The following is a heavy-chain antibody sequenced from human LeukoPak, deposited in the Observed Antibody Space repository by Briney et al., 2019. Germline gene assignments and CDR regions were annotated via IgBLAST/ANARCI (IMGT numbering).Heavy chain of an antibody. CDR3: AKFPFDILTGYYIH. V-gene: IGHV3-21*01. J-gene: IGHJ4*02. D-gene: IGHD3-9*01. CDR2: ISSSGSSI. Sequence: GGSLRLSCAASGLTFSSYSMNWVRQAPGKGLECVSSISSSGSSIYYADSVKGRFTISRDNAENSLYLQMNSLRAEDTAVYYCAKFPFDILTGYYIHWGQGTLVTVPS. CDR1: GLTFSSYS.